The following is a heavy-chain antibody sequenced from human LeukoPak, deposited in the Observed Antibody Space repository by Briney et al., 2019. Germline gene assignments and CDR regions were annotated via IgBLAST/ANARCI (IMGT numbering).Heavy chain of an antibody. CDR1: GYTFTSYG. CDR2: INAYNGNT. D-gene: IGHD6-13*01. CDR3: ARDGKAYSSSWSPDPFDY. V-gene: IGHV1-18*01. J-gene: IGHJ4*02. Sequence: GASVKVSCKASGYTFTSYGISWVRQAPGQGLEWMGWINAYNGNTNYAQKLQGRVTMTTDTSTSTAYMELRSLRSDDTAVYYYARDGKAYSSSWSPDPFDYWGQGTLVTVSS.